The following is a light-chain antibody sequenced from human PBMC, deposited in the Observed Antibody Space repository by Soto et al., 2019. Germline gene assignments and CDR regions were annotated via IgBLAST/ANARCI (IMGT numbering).Light chain of an antibody. V-gene: IGLV1-40*01. J-gene: IGLJ3*02. CDR3: QSYDSSLSGWL. Sequence: QSVLTQPPSVSGAPGQSVTISCTGSSSNIGAGYNVHWYQQVPGTAPKLLIYGDSNRPSGVPDRFSGSKSGTSASLAITGLQAEDEADYYCQSYDSSLSGWLFGGGTKLTVL. CDR2: GDS. CDR1: SSNIGAGYN.